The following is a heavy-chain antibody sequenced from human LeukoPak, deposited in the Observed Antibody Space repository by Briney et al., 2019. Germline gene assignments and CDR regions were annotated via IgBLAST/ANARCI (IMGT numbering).Heavy chain of an antibody. D-gene: IGHD6-13*01. CDR2: INPNSGGT. CDR3: ARDWGSSSWYPWFDP. J-gene: IGHJ5*02. Sequence: ASVKVSCKASGYTFTGYYMHWLRQAPGQGLEWMGWINPNSGGTNYAQKVQGKVTMTRDTSISTAYVELSRLRSDDTAVYYCARDWGSSSWYPWFDPWGQGTLVTVSS. V-gene: IGHV1-2*02. CDR1: GYTFTGYY.